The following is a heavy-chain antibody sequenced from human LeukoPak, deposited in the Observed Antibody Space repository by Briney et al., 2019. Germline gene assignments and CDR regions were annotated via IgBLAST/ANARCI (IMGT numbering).Heavy chain of an antibody. CDR1: GFTFSSYA. D-gene: IGHD3-16*02. V-gene: IGHV3-23*01. CDR2: ISGSGGST. CDR3: AKVRAFTFGGVIGPFDP. J-gene: IGHJ5*02. Sequence: GGSLRLSCAASGFTFSSYAMSWVRQAPGKGLEWVSAISGSGGSTYYADSVKGRFTISRDNSKNTLYLQMNSLRAEDTAVYYCAKVRAFTFGGVIGPFDPWGQGTLVTVSS.